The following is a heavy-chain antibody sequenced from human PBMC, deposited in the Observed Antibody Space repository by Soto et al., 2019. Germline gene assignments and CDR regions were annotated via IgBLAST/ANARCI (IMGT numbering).Heavy chain of an antibody. J-gene: IGHJ4*02. CDR2: IIPILGIA. V-gene: IGHV1-69*02. D-gene: IGHD5-18*01. Sequence: QVQLVQSGAEVKKPGSSVKVSCKASGGTFSSYTISWVRQAPGQGLEWMGRIIPILGIANYAQKFQGRVTSTADKSTSTASMELSSLRSEDTAVYYCASEADTAMGLDWGQGTLVTVSS. CDR3: ASEADTAMGLD. CDR1: GGTFSSYT.